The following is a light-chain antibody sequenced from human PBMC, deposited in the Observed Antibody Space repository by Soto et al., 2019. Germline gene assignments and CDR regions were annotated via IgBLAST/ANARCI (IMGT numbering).Light chain of an antibody. J-gene: IGKJ5*01. CDR3: KKRSHWPPIT. CDR1: QSVKTF. CDR2: DAS. Sequence: EIVLTQSPATLSLSPGEIATLSCRASQSVKTFLLWYQHRPGQAPRVLIYDASHRATGIPARFRGSGSGTDFTLTISSLEPEDAGIYYCKKRSHWPPITLGHGTLLEIX. V-gene: IGKV3-11*01.